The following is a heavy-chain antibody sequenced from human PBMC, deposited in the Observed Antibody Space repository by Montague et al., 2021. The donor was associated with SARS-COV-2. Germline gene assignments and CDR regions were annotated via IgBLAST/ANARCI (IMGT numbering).Heavy chain of an antibody. J-gene: IGHJ4*02. Sequence: CAISGDSVCSNAAAWNWIRQSPSRGLEWLGRTNYRSKWYNEYAISVRGRISINPDTSKNQFFLHLRSVTPEDTGVYYCVRDTGSAQAGFDAWGQGTLVTVSS. CDR2: TNYRSKWYN. V-gene: IGHV6-1*01. CDR3: VRDTGSAQAGFDA. CDR1: GDSVCSNAAA. D-gene: IGHD4-17*01.